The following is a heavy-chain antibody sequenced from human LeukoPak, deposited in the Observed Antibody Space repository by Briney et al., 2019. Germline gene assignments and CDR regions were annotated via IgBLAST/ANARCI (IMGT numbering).Heavy chain of an antibody. CDR3: ANVVGGY. CDR2: ISGSGGST. D-gene: IGHD2-21*01. J-gene: IGHJ4*02. V-gene: IGHV3-23*01. Sequence: GGSLRLSCAASGFIFSSYAMSWLRQAPGKGLEWVSRISGSGGSTSYADSVKGRFTISRDNSKNTLYLQMSSLRAEDTAVYYCANVVGGYWGQGTLVTVSS. CDR1: GFIFSSYA.